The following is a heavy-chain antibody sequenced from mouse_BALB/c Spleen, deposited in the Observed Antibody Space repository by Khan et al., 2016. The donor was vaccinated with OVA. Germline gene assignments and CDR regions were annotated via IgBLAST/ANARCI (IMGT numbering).Heavy chain of an antibody. CDR3: VRDGAYHRNDGWFAY. V-gene: IGHV1-4*01. CDR1: GYTFTSYT. CDR2: INPSNCYT. Sequence: QVQLKESGAELARPGASVKMSCKASGYTFTSYTILWIKKRPGQGLEWIGYINPSNCYTNYNQKFKDKATLTTDKSSTTAYLQLSSLTSDDSAVYNCVRDGAYHRNDGWFAYWGQGTLVTVSA. J-gene: IGHJ3*01. D-gene: IGHD2-14*01.